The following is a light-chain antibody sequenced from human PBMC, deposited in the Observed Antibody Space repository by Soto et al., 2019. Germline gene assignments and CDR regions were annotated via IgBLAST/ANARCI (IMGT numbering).Light chain of an antibody. CDR1: QSIKNY. Sequence: DIQMTQSPSSLSASVGDRVTITCRASQSIKNYLNWYQQKPGKAPNLLIYAASILQSGVPSRFSGSGSGTDFTLTISSLQPEDFAIYYCQQSYNTPRTFGQGTKLEIK. CDR2: AAS. CDR3: QQSYNTPRT. J-gene: IGKJ2*01. V-gene: IGKV1-39*01.